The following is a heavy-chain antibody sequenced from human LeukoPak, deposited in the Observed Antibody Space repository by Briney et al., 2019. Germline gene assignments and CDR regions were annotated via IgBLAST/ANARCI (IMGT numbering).Heavy chain of an antibody. CDR2: IYTSGST. CDR3: ARDRRRGGYSYGQLDY. CDR1: GGSISSYY. J-gene: IGHJ4*02. V-gene: IGHV4-4*07. Sequence: PSETLSLTCTVSGGSISSYYWSWIRQPAGKGLEWIGRIYTSGSTNYNPSLKSRVTMSVDTSKNQFSLKLSSVTAADTAVYYCARDRRRGGYSYGQLDYWGQGTLVTVSS. D-gene: IGHD5-18*01.